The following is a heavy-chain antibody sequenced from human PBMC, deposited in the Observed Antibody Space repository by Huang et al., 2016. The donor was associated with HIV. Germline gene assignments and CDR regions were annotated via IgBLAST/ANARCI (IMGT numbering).Heavy chain of an antibody. J-gene: IGHJ4*02. Sequence: QVQLVESGGGVVQPGRSLRLSCAASGFPLSNYGMHWVRQSPGKGLGWVAVISYDGGIKFYADSVKGRFTISRDNSKNTLYLQMNNLRVEDTAVYYCAKLRVWFHYDSPVFVYDDFDHWGQGTLVTVSS. V-gene: IGHV3-30*18. CDR3: AKLRVWFHYDSPVFVYDDFDH. CDR2: ISYDGGIK. D-gene: IGHD3-22*01. CDR1: GFPLSNYG.